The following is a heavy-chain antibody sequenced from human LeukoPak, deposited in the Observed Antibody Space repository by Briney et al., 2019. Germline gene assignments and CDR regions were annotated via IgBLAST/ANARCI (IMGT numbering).Heavy chain of an antibody. J-gene: IGHJ4*02. CDR2: IKHDGSEK. V-gene: IGHV3-7*01. D-gene: IGHD3-3*01. CDR1: GFPFSSYW. Sequence: GGSLRLSCVAFGFPFSSYWMTWVRQAPGKGLEWVASIKHDGSEKYYVDSVRGRFTISRDNTKNSLYLQMSSLRAEDTAVYYCATDRGWRTSGYYLYYFEYWGQGTLVTFSS. CDR3: ATDRGWRTSGYYLYYFEY.